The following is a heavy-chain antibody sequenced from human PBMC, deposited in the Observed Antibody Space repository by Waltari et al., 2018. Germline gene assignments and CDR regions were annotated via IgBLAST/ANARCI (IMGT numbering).Heavy chain of an antibody. CDR1: DDSTRYSSYF. CDR3: ARGGYYYDTLGDS. J-gene: IGHJ5*01. D-gene: IGHD3-22*01. CDR2: VYISGTT. Sequence: LQLQESGPGLVQASETLSLNCTVSDDSTRYSSYFWGWIRQPPGKGLEWIGGVYISGTTYYNPSLKGRVTMSLETSKNQFSLKLKSVTAADTAVYYCARGGYYYDTLGDSWGQGTLVTVSS. V-gene: IGHV4-39*07.